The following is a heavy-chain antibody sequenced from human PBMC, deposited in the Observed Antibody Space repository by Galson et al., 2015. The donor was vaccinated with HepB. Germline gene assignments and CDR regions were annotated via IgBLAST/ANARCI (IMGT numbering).Heavy chain of an antibody. Sequence: SVKVSCKASGGTFSSYAISWVRQAPGQGLEWMGGIIPIFGTANYAQKFQGRVTITPDESTSTAYMELSSLRSEDTAVYYCARSRSRGFITPENNWFDPWGQGTLVTVSS. CDR1: GGTFSSYA. V-gene: IGHV1-69*13. D-gene: IGHD3-10*01. CDR3: ARSRSRGFITPENNWFDP. J-gene: IGHJ5*02. CDR2: IIPIFGTA.